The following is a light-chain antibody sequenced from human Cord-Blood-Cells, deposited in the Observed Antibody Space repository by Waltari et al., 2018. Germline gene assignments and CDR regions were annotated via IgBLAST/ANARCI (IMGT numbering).Light chain of an antibody. J-gene: IGKJ1*01. Sequence: EIVMTQSALSLPVPSGEPAPIAFRASLSPLHSNGYNYLEWDLQKPGQSTQLLIYLGSNRASGVPDRFSGSGSGTDFTLKISRVEAEDVGVYYCMQALQTPWTFGQGTKVEIK. CDR2: LGS. CDR1: LSPLHSNGYNY. CDR3: MQALQTPWT. V-gene: IGKV2-28*01.